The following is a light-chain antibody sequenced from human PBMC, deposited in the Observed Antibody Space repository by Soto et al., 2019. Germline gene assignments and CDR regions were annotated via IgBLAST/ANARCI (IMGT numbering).Light chain of an antibody. CDR2: DVT. CDR3: CSYAGTSTLWV. Sequence: QSVLTQPRSVSGSPGQSVAISCTGTSSDVGGYNFVSWYQQHPGKAPKLIIYDVTKRPSGVPDRFSGSKSGNTASLTLSGLQAEDEADYYCCSYAGTSTLWVFGGGTKLTVL. CDR1: SSDVGGYNF. J-gene: IGLJ3*02. V-gene: IGLV2-11*01.